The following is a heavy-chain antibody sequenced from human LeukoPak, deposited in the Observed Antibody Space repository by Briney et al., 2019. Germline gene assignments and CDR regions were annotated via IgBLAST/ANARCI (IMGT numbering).Heavy chain of an antibody. CDR1: GFTFSSYR. Sequence: GRSLRLSCVASGFTFSSYRMHWVRQAPGKGLEWVAVIWYDGSDKYYADSVKGRFTISRDNSKNTLYLQMNSLGAEDTAVYCCAREKNDGFDICSQGTMVTVSS. CDR3: AREKNDGFDI. V-gene: IGHV3-33*01. J-gene: IGHJ3*02. CDR2: IWYDGSDK.